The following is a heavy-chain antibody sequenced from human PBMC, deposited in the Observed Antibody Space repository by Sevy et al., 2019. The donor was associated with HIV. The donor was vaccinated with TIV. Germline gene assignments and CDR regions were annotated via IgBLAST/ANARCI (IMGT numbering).Heavy chain of an antibody. J-gene: IGHJ6*02. D-gene: IGHD6-13*01. V-gene: IGHV4-59*01. CDR1: GDSISTYY. CDR2: IYYTGST. CDR3: ARGWGASAGTNYGLDV. Sequence: SETLSLTCTVSGDSISTYYWSWIRQPPGKGLEWIGYIYYTGSTNYNPSLKSRVSISVEKSKNQFSLKLTSVTAADTAVYFCARGWGASAGTNYGLDVWGQGTTVTVSS.